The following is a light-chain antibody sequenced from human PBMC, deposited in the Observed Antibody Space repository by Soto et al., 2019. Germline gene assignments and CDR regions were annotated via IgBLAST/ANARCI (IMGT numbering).Light chain of an antibody. J-gene: IGLJ3*02. CDR3: AAWDDSLRGWV. CDR2: SIH. Sequence: QSVLTQPPSVSGAPGQRVTISCTGSSSNLGAGYDVHWFQLLPGTAPKVLIHSIHQRPSGVPDRFSGSKSGTSASLAISGLQSEDEADYYCAAWDDSLRGWVLGGGTQLTVL. CDR1: SSNLGAGYD. V-gene: IGLV1-40*01.